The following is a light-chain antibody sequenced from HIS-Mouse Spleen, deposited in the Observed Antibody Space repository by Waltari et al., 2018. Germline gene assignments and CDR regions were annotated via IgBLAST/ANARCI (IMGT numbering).Light chain of an antibody. CDR2: DVS. CDR1: SSDFGGYNY. Sequence: QSALTQPRSVSGSPGQSVTIPSTGTSSDFGGYNYVSWYQQPPGKAPKLMIYDVSKRPSGVPDRFSGSKSGNTPSLTISGLQAEDEADYYCCSYAGSYTWVFGGGTKLTVL. CDR3: CSYAGSYTWV. J-gene: IGLJ3*02. V-gene: IGLV2-11*01.